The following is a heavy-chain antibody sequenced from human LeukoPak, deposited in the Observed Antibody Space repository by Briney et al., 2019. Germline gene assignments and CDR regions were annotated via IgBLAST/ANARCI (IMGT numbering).Heavy chain of an antibody. Sequence: PSETLSLTCAVYGGSFSGYYWSWIRQPPGKGLEWIGEINHSGSTNYNPSLKSRVTISVDMSKNQFSLKLSSVTAADTAVYYCARGGGSGSYYNDAFDIWGQGTMVTVSS. CDR1: GGSFSGYY. CDR2: INHSGST. V-gene: IGHV4-34*01. CDR3: ARGGGSGSYYNDAFDI. J-gene: IGHJ3*02. D-gene: IGHD3-10*01.